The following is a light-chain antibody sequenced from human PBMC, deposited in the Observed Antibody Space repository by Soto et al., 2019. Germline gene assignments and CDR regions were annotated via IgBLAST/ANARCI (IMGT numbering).Light chain of an antibody. CDR3: SSYTTSSTPYV. CDR2: EVT. V-gene: IGLV2-14*01. J-gene: IGLJ1*01. Sequence: QSVLTQPRSVSGSPGQSVTISCTGTVSLVSWYQQHPGKAPKLMIYEVTNRPSGVSNRFSGSKSGNTASLTISGLQAEDEADYYCSSYTTSSTPYVFGTGTKVTVL. CDR1: VSL.